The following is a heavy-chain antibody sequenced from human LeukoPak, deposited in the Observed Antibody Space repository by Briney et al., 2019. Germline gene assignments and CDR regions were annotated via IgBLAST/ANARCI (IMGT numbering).Heavy chain of an antibody. CDR2: INPNSGGT. CDR3: ARDVGIAARRGRANWFDP. Sequence: ASVKVSCKASGYTFTGYYMHWVRQAPGQGLEWMGWINPNSGGTNYAQKFQGRVTMTRDTSISTAYMELSRLRSDDTAVYYCARDVGIAARRGRANWFDPWGQGTLVTVSS. CDR1: GYTFTGYY. V-gene: IGHV1-2*02. J-gene: IGHJ5*02. D-gene: IGHD6-6*01.